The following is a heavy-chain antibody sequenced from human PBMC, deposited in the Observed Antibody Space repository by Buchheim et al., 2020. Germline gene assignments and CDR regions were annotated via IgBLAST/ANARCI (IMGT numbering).Heavy chain of an antibody. CDR3: TRDLDTTSPEMNQYYGMDV. V-gene: IGHV6-1*01. J-gene: IGHJ6*02. CDR1: GDSVSSNRVS. Sequence: QVQLQQSGPGLVKPSQTLSLTCAISGDSVSSNRVSWNWIRQSPSRGLEWLGRTYYRSKWYNDYAVSMKSRISIHSDTSKNHFSLQLNSVTPEDTAVYYCTRDLDTTSPEMNQYYGMDVWGQGTT. D-gene: IGHD5-18*01. CDR2: TYYRSKWYN.